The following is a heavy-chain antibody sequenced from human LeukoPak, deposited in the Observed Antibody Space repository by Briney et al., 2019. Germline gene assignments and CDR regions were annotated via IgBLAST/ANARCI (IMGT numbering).Heavy chain of an antibody. Sequence: ASVKVSCKASGYTFTSYYMHWVRQAPGQGLEWMGIINPSGGSTSYAQKFQGRVTMTRDTSTSTVYMELSSLRSEDTAVYYCARAVEPTVSSSWYSNWFDPGGQGTLVTVSS. CDR3: ARAVEPTVSSSWYSNWFDP. CDR2: INPSGGST. CDR1: GYTFTSYY. V-gene: IGHV1-46*01. D-gene: IGHD6-13*01. J-gene: IGHJ5*02.